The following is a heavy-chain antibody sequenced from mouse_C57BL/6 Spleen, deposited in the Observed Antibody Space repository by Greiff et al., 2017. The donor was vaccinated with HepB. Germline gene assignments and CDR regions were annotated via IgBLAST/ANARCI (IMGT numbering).Heavy chain of an antibody. J-gene: IGHJ3*01. Sequence: VKLVESGAELVRPGASVTLSCKASGYTFTDYEMHWVKQTPVHGLEWIGAIDPETGGTAYNQKFKGKAILTADKSSSTAYMELRSLTSEDSAVYYCTRGYGSFWFAYWGQGTLVTVSA. CDR1: GYTFTDYE. CDR2: IDPETGGT. V-gene: IGHV1-15*01. CDR3: TRGYGSFWFAY. D-gene: IGHD1-1*01.